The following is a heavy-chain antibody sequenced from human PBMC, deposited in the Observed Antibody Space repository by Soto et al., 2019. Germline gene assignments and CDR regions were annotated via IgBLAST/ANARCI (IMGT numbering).Heavy chain of an antibody. CDR3: AKGVPGIAVAGTGYFQH. J-gene: IGHJ1*01. D-gene: IGHD6-19*01. CDR2: ISGSGDST. Sequence: GGSVRLSCAASGFTFSSYAMSWVRQAPGKGLEWVSGISGSGDSTYYADSVKGRFTISRDNSKNTLYLQMNSLRAEDTAVYYCAKGVPGIAVAGTGYFQHWGQGTLVTVSS. CDR1: GFTFSSYA. V-gene: IGHV3-23*01.